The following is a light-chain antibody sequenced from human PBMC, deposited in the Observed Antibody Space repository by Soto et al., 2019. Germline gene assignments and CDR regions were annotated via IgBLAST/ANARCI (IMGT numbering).Light chain of an antibody. CDR1: RSVSSY. CDR3: QQRSYCLWT. V-gene: IGKV3-11*01. J-gene: IGKJ1*01. CDR2: EAS. Sequence: EIVLTQSPATLSLPPGERATLSCRASRSVSSYLACYQQKAGQAPRLLIYEASNRATGIPARFSGSGSGPDFTLTISSLKPEDVAVYYCQQRSYCLWTFREGTKVHIK.